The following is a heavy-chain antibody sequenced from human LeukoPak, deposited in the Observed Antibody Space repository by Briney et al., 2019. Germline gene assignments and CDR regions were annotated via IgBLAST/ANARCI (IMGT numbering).Heavy chain of an antibody. V-gene: IGHV1-69*13. CDR2: IIPIFGTA. Sequence: SVKVSCKASGGTFSSYAFSWVRQAPGQGLEWMGGIIPIFGTANYAQKFQGRVTITADESTSTAYMELSSLRSEDTAVYYCARVSQASHRYCSAGSCYRNSFDYWGQGTLVTVSS. D-gene: IGHD2-15*01. CDR3: ARVSQASHRYCSAGSCYRNSFDY. CDR1: GGTFSSYA. J-gene: IGHJ4*02.